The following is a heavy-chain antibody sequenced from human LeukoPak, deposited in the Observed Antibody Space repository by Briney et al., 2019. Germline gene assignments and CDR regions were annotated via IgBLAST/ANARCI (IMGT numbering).Heavy chain of an antibody. D-gene: IGHD2-2*01. CDR1: GYSVSSGYY. V-gene: IGHV4-38-2*02. CDR2: MYHSGDT. J-gene: IGHJ5*02. CDR3: ARSKAHLSTSWYGTWFDP. Sequence: SETLSLTCTVSGYSVSSGYYWGWIRQPPGKGLEWIGSMYHSGDTYYNPSLKSRVTISVDTSKNQLSLKLSSVTAADTAVYYCARSKAHLSTSWYGTWFDPWGQGTLVTVPS.